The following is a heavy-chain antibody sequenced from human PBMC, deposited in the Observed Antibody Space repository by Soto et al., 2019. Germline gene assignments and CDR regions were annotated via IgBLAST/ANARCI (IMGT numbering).Heavy chain of an antibody. V-gene: IGHV4-38-2*01. Sequence: SETLSLTCAVSGYSISSGYYWGWIRQPPGKGLEWIGSIYHSGSTYYNPSLKSRVTISVDTSKNQFSLKLSSVTAADTAVYYCARASLAVAAPGWFDPWGQGTLVTVSS. J-gene: IGHJ5*02. CDR3: ARASLAVAAPGWFDP. CDR2: IYHSGST. CDR1: GYSISSGYY. D-gene: IGHD6-19*01.